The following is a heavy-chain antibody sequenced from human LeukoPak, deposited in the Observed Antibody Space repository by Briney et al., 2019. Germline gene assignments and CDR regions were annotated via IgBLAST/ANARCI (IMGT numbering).Heavy chain of an antibody. CDR2: IIPILNVP. J-gene: IGHJ4*02. CDR1: GGTFSDYS. CDR3: ARDRPRARYFDY. Sequence: ASVKVSCKASGGTFSDYSISWVRQAPGQGLEWMGRIIPILNVPNYAQKFEGRLTITADKSTSTASMELSSLKSADTAVYFCARDRPRARYFDYWGQGTLVTVSS. V-gene: IGHV1-69*04. D-gene: IGHD2-15*01.